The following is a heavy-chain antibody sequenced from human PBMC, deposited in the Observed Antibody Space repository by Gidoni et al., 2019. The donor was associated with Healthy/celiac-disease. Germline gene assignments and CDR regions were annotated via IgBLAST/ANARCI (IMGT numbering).Heavy chain of an antibody. J-gene: IGHJ6*03. CDR3: ARETAWELPDYYYYYMDV. D-gene: IGHD1-26*01. V-gene: IGHV1-69*01. Sequence: QVQLVQSGAEVKKPGSSVKVSCKASGGTFSSYAISWVRQAPGQGLEWMGGIIPIFGTANYAQKFQGRVTITADESTSTAYMELSSLRSEDTAVYYCARETAWELPDYYYYYMDVWGKGTTVTVSS. CDR2: IIPIFGTA. CDR1: GGTFSSYA.